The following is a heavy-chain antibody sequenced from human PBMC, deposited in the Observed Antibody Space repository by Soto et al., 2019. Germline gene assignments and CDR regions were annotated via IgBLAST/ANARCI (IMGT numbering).Heavy chain of an antibody. Sequence: QVQLVESGGGVVQPGRSLRLSCAASGFTFSSYGMHWVRQAPGKGLEWVAVIWYDGSNKYYADSVKGRFTISRDNSKNTLYLQMNSLRAEDTAVYYCARARYCGGGSCYSRRAYYFDYWGQGTLVTVSS. D-gene: IGHD2-15*01. CDR2: IWYDGSNK. CDR1: GFTFSSYG. V-gene: IGHV3-33*01. CDR3: ARARYCGGGSCYSRRAYYFDY. J-gene: IGHJ4*02.